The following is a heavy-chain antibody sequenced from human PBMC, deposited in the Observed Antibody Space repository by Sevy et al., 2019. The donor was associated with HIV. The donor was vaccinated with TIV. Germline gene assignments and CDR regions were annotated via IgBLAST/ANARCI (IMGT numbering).Heavy chain of an antibody. Sequence: GGSLRLSCAASGFTFSSYSMNWVRQAPGRGLAWVSYISSSSSTIYYADSVKGRFTISRDNAKNSLYLQMNSLRAEDTAVYYCARSYWGGVGAFDIWGQGTMVTVSS. J-gene: IGHJ3*02. CDR1: GFTFSSYS. CDR2: ISSSSSTI. V-gene: IGHV3-48*01. CDR3: ARSYWGGVGAFDI. D-gene: IGHD7-27*01.